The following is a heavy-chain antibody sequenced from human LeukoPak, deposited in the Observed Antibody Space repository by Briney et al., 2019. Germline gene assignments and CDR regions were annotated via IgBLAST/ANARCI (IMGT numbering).Heavy chain of an antibody. CDR2: IYHSGST. D-gene: IGHD2-2*01. J-gene: IGHJ6*03. Sequence: SETLSLTCAASGYSISSGYYCGWIRQPPGKGLEWIGSIYHSGSTYYNPSLKSRVTISVDTSKNQFSLKLSSVTAADTAVYYCARVDQLLSYYMDVWGKGTTVTVSS. CDR1: GYSISSGYY. CDR3: ARVDQLLSYYMDV. V-gene: IGHV4-38-2*01.